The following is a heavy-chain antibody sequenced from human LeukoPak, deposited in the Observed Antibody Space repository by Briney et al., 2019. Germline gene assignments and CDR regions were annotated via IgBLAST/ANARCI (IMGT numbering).Heavy chain of an antibody. Sequence: GGSLRLSCAASGLTFSFNGMSWFRQAPGMGLEWVSAISGTGNAYYAGSVKGRFTISSDKSKNTLYLQMDSLRVEDTATYYCAKDGTGCGGDCYSDFWGQGTLVTVSS. CDR3: AKDGTGCGGDCYSDF. CDR2: ISGTGNA. V-gene: IGHV3-23*01. J-gene: IGHJ4*02. D-gene: IGHD2-21*02. CDR1: GLTFSFNG.